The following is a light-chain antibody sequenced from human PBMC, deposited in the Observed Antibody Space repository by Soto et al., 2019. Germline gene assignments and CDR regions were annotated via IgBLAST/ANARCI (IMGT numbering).Light chain of an antibody. Sequence: ETVMTQSPATLSVSPGERATLSCRASQSVNSNLVWYQQKPGQAPRLLIYGASARATGIPARFSGSGSGTEFTLTISSLQSEDFAVYYCQQYNNWPQTFGQGXKLEIK. CDR1: QSVNSN. CDR3: QQYNNWPQT. CDR2: GAS. J-gene: IGKJ2*01. V-gene: IGKV3-15*01.